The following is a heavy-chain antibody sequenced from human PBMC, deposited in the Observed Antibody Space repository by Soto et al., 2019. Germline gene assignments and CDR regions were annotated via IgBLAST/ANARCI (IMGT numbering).Heavy chain of an antibody. J-gene: IGHJ4*02. D-gene: IGHD3-16*01. Sequence: ASVKVSCKVSGYTLTELSMHWVRQAPGKGLEWMGGFDPEDGETIYAQKFQGRVTMTGDTSTDTAYMELSSLRSEDTAVYYCAGSMITFGGVTAPRYYFDYWGQGTLVTVSS. CDR2: FDPEDGET. CDR1: GYTLTELS. CDR3: AGSMITFGGVTAPRYYFDY. V-gene: IGHV1-24*01.